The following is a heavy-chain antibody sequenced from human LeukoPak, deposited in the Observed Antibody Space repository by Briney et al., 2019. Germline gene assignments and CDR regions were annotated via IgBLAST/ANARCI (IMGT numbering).Heavy chain of an antibody. CDR3: ARGDIVASGYYMDV. Sequence: ASVKVSCKASGYTFTSYGISWVRQAPGQGLEWMGWINPNSGGTNYAQKFQGRVTMTRDMSTSTVYMELSGLRSEDTAVYYCARGDIVASGYYMDVWGKGTTVTVSS. V-gene: IGHV1-18*01. J-gene: IGHJ6*03. CDR2: INPNSGGT. CDR1: GYTFTSYG. D-gene: IGHD5-12*01.